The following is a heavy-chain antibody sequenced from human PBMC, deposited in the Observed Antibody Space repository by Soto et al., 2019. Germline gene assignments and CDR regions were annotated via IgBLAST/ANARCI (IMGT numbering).Heavy chain of an antibody. V-gene: IGHV3-23*01. CDR2: ISDPVTGNT. CDR1: GFIFSHYT. CDR3: TTCLSAHFDY. J-gene: IGHJ4*02. Sequence: PGGSLRLSCAASGFIFSHYTLNWVRQAPGKGLEWVSTISDPVTGNTHYSESVRGRFTISRDDSRSTIYLQMDNLRADDSAIYYCTTCLSAHFDYWGQGALVTVSS. D-gene: IGHD3-16*01.